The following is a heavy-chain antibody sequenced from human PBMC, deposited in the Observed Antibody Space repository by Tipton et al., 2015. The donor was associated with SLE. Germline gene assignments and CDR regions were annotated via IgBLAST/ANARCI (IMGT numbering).Heavy chain of an antibody. D-gene: IGHD4-17*01. CDR1: GFTFSSYE. Sequence: SLRLSCAASGFTFSSYEMNWVRQAPGKGLEWVSYISSSGSTIYYADSVKGRFTISRGNAKNSLYLQMNCLRAEDTAVYYCANTGWVGYWGQGTLVTVSS. J-gene: IGHJ4*02. CDR2: ISSSGSTI. CDR3: ANTGWVGY. V-gene: IGHV3-48*03.